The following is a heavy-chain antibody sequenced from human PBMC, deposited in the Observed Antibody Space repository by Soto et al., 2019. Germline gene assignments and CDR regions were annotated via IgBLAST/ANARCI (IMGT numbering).Heavy chain of an antibody. CDR3: ALRSMAVVPEY. D-gene: IGHD3-22*01. CDR2: LYYGRSA. CDR1: GDSISSYY. V-gene: IGHV4-59*13. J-gene: IGHJ4*02. Sequence: QVQLQESGQGLVKPSETLSLTCAVSGDSISSYYCMWIRQPPGKGLECIGYLYYGRSANYNPSLKSRVTLPMDTCTNQCSLTLSSMTAADTAVYYCALRSMAVVPEYWGQGTLVTVSS.